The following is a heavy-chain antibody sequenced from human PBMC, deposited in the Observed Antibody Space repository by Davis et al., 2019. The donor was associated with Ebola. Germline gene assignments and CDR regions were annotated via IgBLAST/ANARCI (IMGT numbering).Heavy chain of an antibody. Sequence: GESLKISCAVSGFSFSSYSMNWVRQAPGKGLEWLSYISSSSNTIYYADSVKGRFTISRDNGKNSLYLQMNNLRDEDTAIYYCARDAFSLSRYDTEDHWGQGTLVTVSS. V-gene: IGHV3-48*02. J-gene: IGHJ4*02. CDR3: ARDAFSLSRYDTEDH. CDR1: GFSFSSYS. CDR2: ISSSSNTI. D-gene: IGHD3-9*01.